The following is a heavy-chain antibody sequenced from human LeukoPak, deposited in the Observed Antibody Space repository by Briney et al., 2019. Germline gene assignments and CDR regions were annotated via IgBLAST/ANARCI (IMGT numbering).Heavy chain of an antibody. J-gene: IGHJ4*02. V-gene: IGHV3-23*01. Sequence: GGSLRLSCAASGFTFSSYSMNWVRQAPGKGLECVASISRGGGGSTFYADFVRGRLTISRDNSKNTLYLQMNSLRAEDTAIYYCAKDRSDSSRWYAGSHWGQGTLVTVSS. CDR1: GFTFSSYS. D-gene: IGHD6-13*01. CDR3: AKDRSDSSRWYAGSH. CDR2: ISRGGGGST.